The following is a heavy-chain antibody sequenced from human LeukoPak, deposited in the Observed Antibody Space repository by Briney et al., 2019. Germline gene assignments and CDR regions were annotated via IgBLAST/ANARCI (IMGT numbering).Heavy chain of an antibody. CDR1: GFTLRGYG. J-gene: IGHJ4*02. V-gene: IGHV3-30*02. CDR2: IRYDGSDK. Sequence: GGSLRLSCAASGFTLRGYGMHWVRQAPGKGLEWVAFIRYDGSDKSYADSVKGRFTISRDNSENTLYLQINSLRVEDTAVYYCAKDTLTTGYHLDSWGQGTLVTVSS. D-gene: IGHD1-1*01. CDR3: AKDTLTTGYHLDS.